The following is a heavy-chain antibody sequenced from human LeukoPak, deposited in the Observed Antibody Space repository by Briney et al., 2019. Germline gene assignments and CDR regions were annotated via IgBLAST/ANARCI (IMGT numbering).Heavy chain of an antibody. D-gene: IGHD3-3*01. J-gene: IGHJ6*03. CDR1: GFTVSSNS. Sequence: PGGSLRLSCTVSGFTVSSNSMSWVRQAPGKGLEWVSFIYSDNTHYSDSVKGRFTISRDNSKNTLYLQMNSLRAEDTAVYYCARGRGRNPSGYYYYMDVWGKGTTVTISS. CDR3: ARGRGRNPSGYYYYMDV. CDR2: IYSDNT. V-gene: IGHV3-53*01.